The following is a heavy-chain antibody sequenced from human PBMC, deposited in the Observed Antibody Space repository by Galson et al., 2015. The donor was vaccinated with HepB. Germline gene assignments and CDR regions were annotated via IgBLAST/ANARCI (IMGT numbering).Heavy chain of an antibody. CDR1: GFAFSSYS. V-gene: IGHV3-48*01. CDR2: ISSGSSTT. J-gene: IGHJ4*02. CDR3: ARVTTGKGFDY. D-gene: IGHD4-11*01. Sequence: SLRLSCAASGFAFSSYSMNWVRQAPGKGLEWVSYISSGSSTTEYAASVKGRFTISRDDSKNSLYLQMNSLKTEDTAVYYCARVTTGKGFDYWGQGTLVTVSS.